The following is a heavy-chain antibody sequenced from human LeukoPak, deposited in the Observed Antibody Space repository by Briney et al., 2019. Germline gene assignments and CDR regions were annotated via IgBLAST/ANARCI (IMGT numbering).Heavy chain of an antibody. CDR1: GFSVSANY. V-gene: IGHV3-53*01. Sequence: GGSLRLSCAASGFSVSANYITWVRQAPGKGLEWVSVIHSSGATYYADSVKGRFTISRDNSKNTLYLQVNSLRADDTAVYYCGFDTGFDYWGQGTLVTVSS. CDR3: GFDTGFDY. D-gene: IGHD5-18*01. CDR2: IHSSGAT. J-gene: IGHJ4*02.